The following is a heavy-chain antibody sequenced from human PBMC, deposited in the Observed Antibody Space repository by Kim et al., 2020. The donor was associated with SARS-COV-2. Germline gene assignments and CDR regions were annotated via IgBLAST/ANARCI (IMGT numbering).Heavy chain of an antibody. Sequence: NDKNCAGPVEGRFTTPRDNSENTLYLQMNSLGADDTALYYCARDSYGFDLWGRGTLVTVSS. V-gene: IGHV3-33*01. CDR3: ARDSYGFDL. J-gene: IGHJ2*01. CDR2: NDK. D-gene: IGHD3-16*01.